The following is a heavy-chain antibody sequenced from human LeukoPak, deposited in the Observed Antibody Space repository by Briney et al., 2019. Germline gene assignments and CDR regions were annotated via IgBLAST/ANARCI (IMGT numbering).Heavy chain of an antibody. CDR1: GFTFSSYS. V-gene: IGHV3-21*01. J-gene: IGHJ4*02. CDR3: ARDRGDYDFWSGSTGFDY. Sequence: KPGGSLRLSCAASGFTFSSYSMNWVRQAPGKGLEWVSSISSSSSYIYYADSVKGRFTISRDNAKNSLYLQMNSLRAEDTAAYYCARDRGDYDFWSGSTGFDYWGQGTLVTVSS. CDR2: ISSSSSYI. D-gene: IGHD3-3*01.